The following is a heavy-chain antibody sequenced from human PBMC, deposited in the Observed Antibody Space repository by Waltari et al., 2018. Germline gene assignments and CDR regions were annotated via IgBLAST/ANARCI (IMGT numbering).Heavy chain of an antibody. Sequence: QVQLVESGGGVVQPGGSLRLSCAASGFAFSNHGMHWLRQSPGKGLDLVAFIQKDGRYENYADSVKGRVSISRDDSKNTLYLQMNSLSSEDTAVYYCVAELGQSDYWGQGTLVTVSS. CDR1: GFAFSNHG. D-gene: IGHD7-27*01. CDR3: VAELGQSDY. V-gene: IGHV3-30*02. CDR2: IQKDGRYE. J-gene: IGHJ4*02.